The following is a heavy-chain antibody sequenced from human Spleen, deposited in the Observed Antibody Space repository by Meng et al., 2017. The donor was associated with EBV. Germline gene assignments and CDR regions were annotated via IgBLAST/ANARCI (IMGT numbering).Heavy chain of an antibody. CDR3: AKDCFGAKDS. D-gene: IGHD1-26*01. CDR2: INSDGNVI. J-gene: IGHJ4*02. CDR1: GFTLSSYW. Sequence: VVVSEGGLFQPGGSLRLSCADSGFTLSSYWLHSVRQAPGKGLVWVSRINSDGNVITYADSVKGRFTISRDNAKNTVYLQMNNVRVEDTAVYYCAKDCFGAKDSWGQGTLVTVSS. V-gene: IGHV3-74*01.